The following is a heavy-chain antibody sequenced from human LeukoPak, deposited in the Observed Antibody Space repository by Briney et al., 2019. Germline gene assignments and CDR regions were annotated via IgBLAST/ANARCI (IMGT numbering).Heavy chain of an antibody. J-gene: IGHJ4*02. Sequence: SETLSLTCIVSGGSISSYFWSWIRQPAGKGLEWIGRIYTSGSTNYNPSLKSRVTMSVETSKNQFSLKLSSVTAADTAVYYCARDRSLDTIFGVVTPHFDYWGQGTLVTVSS. D-gene: IGHD3-3*01. V-gene: IGHV4-4*07. CDR1: GGSISSYF. CDR3: ARDRSLDTIFGVVTPHFDY. CDR2: IYTSGST.